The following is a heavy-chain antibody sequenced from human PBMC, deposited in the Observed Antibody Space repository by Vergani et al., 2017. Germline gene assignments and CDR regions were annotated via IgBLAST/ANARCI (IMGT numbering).Heavy chain of an antibody. J-gene: IGHJ6*02. CDR2: ISGSGGST. D-gene: IGHD5-12*01. V-gene: IGHV3-23*01. Sequence: EVQLLESGGDLVQPGGSLRLSCAASGFTFNHYAMNWVRQAPGKGLEWVSGISGSGGSTYYAGSVKGRFTISRDSSKNTLYLQMNSLRAGDTAVYYCAKANPRNSGYDYLDYYHAMDVWGQGTTVTVSS. CDR1: GFTFNHYA. CDR3: AKANPRNSGYDYLDYYHAMDV.